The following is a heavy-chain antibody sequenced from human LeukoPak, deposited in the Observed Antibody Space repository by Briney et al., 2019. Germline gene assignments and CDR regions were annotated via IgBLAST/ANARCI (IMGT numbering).Heavy chain of an antibody. V-gene: IGHV3-23*01. D-gene: IGHD3-10*01. Sequence: GGSLRLTCAASGFTFSSYAMSWVGQAPGKGLERVAAISGSGGSTYYADSVKGRFTISRDNSKNTLYLQMNSLRAEDTAVYYCAKQSYYYGSGSPFDYWGQGTLVTVSS. CDR3: AKQSYYYGSGSPFDY. CDR1: GFTFSSYA. J-gene: IGHJ4*02. CDR2: ISGSGGST.